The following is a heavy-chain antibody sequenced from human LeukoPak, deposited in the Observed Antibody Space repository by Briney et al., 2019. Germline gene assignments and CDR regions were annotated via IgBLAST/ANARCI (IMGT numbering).Heavy chain of an antibody. V-gene: IGHV3-49*03. CDR1: GFTFGDYA. D-gene: IGHD6-19*01. J-gene: IGHJ3*02. CDR2: IRSKAYGGTT. Sequence: GGSLRLSCTASGFTFGDYAMNWFRQAPGKGLEWVGFIRSKAYGGTTEYAASVKGRFTSSRDDSKSIAYLQMNSLKTEDTAVYYCTRVGEWLVPAFDIWGQGTMVTVSS. CDR3: TRVGEWLVPAFDI.